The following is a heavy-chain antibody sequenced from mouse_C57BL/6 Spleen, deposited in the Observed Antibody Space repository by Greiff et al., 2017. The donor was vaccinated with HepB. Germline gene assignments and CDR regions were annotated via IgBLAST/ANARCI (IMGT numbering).Heavy chain of an antibody. CDR1: GFTFSDYG. CDR3: ARVHYYGSSLYYAMDY. V-gene: IGHV5-17*01. J-gene: IGHJ4*01. D-gene: IGHD1-1*01. Sequence: EVQLVESGGGLVKPGGSLKLSCAASGFTFSDYGMHWVRQAPEKGLEWVAYISSGSSTIYYADTVKGRFTISRDNAKNTLFLQMTSLRSEDTAMYYCARVHYYGSSLYYAMDYWGQGTSVTVSS. CDR2: ISSGSSTI.